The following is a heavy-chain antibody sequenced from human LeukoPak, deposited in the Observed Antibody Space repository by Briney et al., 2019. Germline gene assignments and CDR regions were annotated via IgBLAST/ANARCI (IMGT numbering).Heavy chain of an antibody. Sequence: ASVKVSCKASGYTFTSYDINWGRQATGQGLEWMGWMNPNSGNTGYAQKFQGRVTMTRNTSISTAYMELSSLRSEDTAVYYCARSPAHRIAAAAWPYYYYYYMDVWGKGTTVTVSS. CDR2: MNPNSGNT. V-gene: IGHV1-8*01. J-gene: IGHJ6*03. CDR3: ARSPAHRIAAAAWPYYYYYYMDV. CDR1: GYTFTSYD. D-gene: IGHD6-13*01.